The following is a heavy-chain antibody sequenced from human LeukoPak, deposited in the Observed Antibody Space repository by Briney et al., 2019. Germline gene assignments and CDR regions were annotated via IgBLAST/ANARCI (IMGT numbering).Heavy chain of an antibody. V-gene: IGHV4-34*01. CDR1: GGSFSGYY. CDR2: INHSGST. Sequence: TSETLSLTCAVYGGSFSGYYWSWIRQPPGKGLEWIGEINHSGSTNYNPSLKSRVTISVDTSKNQFSLKLSSVTAADTAAYYCARGGLTYYYDSSGYFGYWGQGTLVTVSS. D-gene: IGHD3-22*01. CDR3: ARGGLTYYYDSSGYFGY. J-gene: IGHJ4*02.